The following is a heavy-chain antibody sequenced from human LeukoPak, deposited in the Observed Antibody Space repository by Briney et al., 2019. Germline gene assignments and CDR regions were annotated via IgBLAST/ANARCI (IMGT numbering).Heavy chain of an antibody. V-gene: IGHV4-59*01. Sequence: SETLSLTCTVSGDSISNYYWTWLRQPPGKGLEWIGYIYSSGSTNYNPSLNSRVTISLDTSKNQFSLKLSSVTAADTAVYYCARDRRGYSAYGPGYDYWGQGTLVTVSS. D-gene: IGHD5-12*01. CDR1: GDSISNYY. CDR2: IYSSGST. CDR3: ARDRRGYSAYGPGYDY. J-gene: IGHJ4*02.